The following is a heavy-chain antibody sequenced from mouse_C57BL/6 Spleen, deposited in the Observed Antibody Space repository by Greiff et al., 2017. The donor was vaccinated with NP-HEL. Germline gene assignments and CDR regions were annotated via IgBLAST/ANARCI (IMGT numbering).Heavy chain of an antibody. V-gene: IGHV1-52*01. CDR2: IDPSDSET. Sequence: QVQLQQPGAELVRPGSSVKLSCKASGYTFTSYWMHWVKQRPIQGLEWIGNIDPSDSETHYNQKFKDKATLTVDKSSSTAYMQLSSLTSEDSAVYYCASTTVVATGNYFDYWGQGTTLTVSS. CDR1: GYTFTSYW. J-gene: IGHJ2*01. D-gene: IGHD1-1*01. CDR3: ASTTVVATGNYFDY.